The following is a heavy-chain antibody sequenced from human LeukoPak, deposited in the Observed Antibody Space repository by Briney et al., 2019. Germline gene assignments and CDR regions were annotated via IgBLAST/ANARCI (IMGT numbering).Heavy chain of an antibody. CDR1: GGSFSGYY. CDR3: ARGGWGRTKTIDY. Sequence: PSETLSLTCAVYGGSFSGYYWSWIRQPPGKGLEWIGEINHSGSTNYNPSLKSRVTISVDTSKNQFSLKLSSVTAADTAVYYCARGGWGRTKTIDYWGQGTLVTVSS. CDR2: INHSGST. V-gene: IGHV4-34*01. D-gene: IGHD1-7*01. J-gene: IGHJ4*02.